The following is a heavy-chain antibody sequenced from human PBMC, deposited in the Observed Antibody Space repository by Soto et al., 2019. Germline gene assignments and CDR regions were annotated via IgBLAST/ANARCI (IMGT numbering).Heavy chain of an antibody. J-gene: IGHJ4*02. Sequence: TSETLSLTCTVSGGSISNYYWSWIRQPAGKGLEWIGRIYTSGSTNYNPSLKSRVTMSVDTSKNQFSLNLSSVTAADTAVYYCARDYYGSGSRFDYWGQGTLVTVSS. V-gene: IGHV4-4*07. CDR2: IYTSGST. CDR3: ARDYYGSGSRFDY. D-gene: IGHD3-10*01. CDR1: GGSISNYY.